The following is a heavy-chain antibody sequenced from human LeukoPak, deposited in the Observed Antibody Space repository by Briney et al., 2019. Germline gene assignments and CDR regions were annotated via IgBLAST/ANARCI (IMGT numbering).Heavy chain of an antibody. V-gene: IGHV4-59*01. CDR1: GGSISSYY. J-gene: IGHJ4*02. CDR2: IYYSGST. CDR3: ARGISSGYYYLMPGFDY. Sequence: SETPSLTCTVSGGSISSYYWSWIRQPPGKGLEWIGYIYYSGSTNYNPSLKSRVTISADTSKNQFSLKLSSVTAADTAVYYCARGISSGYYYLMPGFDYWGQGTLVTVSS. D-gene: IGHD3-22*01.